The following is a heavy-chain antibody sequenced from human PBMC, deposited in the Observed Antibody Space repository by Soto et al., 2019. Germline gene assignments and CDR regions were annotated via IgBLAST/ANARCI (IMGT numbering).Heavy chain of an antibody. CDR2: IWYDGSNK. D-gene: IGHD4-17*01. CDR3: ARERLPDYGDYCFDY. Sequence: GGSLRLSCAASGFTFSSYGMHWVRQAPGKGLEWVAVIWYDGSNKYYADSVKGRFTISRDNSKNTLYLQMNSLRAEDTAVYYCARERLPDYGDYCFDYWGQGTLVTVSS. V-gene: IGHV3-33*01. J-gene: IGHJ4*02. CDR1: GFTFSSYG.